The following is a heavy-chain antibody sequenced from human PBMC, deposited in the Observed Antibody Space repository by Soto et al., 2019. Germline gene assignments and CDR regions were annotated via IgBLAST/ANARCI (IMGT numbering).Heavy chain of an antibody. Sequence: SETLSLTCTVSGGSISRSTYFWAWIRQPPGKGLEWIGSFYYGGSTYYGPSLKSRVTISVDTSENQSSLKLTSVTAADTAVYYCVRHEDSSWFWSHWGRGTLVTVSS. V-gene: IGHV4-39*01. D-gene: IGHD6-13*01. CDR2: FYYGGST. J-gene: IGHJ4*02. CDR3: VRHEDSSWFWSH. CDR1: GGSISRSTYF.